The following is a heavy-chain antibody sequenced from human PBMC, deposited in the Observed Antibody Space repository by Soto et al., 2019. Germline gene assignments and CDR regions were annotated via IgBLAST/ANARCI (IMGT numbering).Heavy chain of an antibody. V-gene: IGHV3-72*01. J-gene: IGHJ4*02. D-gene: IGHD6-19*01. CDR3: GREAYSSGGGFDY. CDR1: GFTFSDHY. Sequence: GGSLRLSCAASGFTFSDHYMDWVRQAPGKGLEWVGRIRNKANSYTTEYAASVKGRFIISRGDSKNSLYLQMNSLKTEDTAVYYCGREAYSSGGGFDYWVRGTLVAVSS. CDR2: IRNKANSYTT.